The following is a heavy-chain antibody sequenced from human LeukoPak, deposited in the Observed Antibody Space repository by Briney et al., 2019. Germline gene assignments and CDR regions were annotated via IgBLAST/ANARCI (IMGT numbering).Heavy chain of an antibody. V-gene: IGHV4-34*01. CDR1: GGSFSSYY. CDR2: INHSGST. CDR3: AREGWLRFGFDY. Sequence: PSETLSLTCAVYGGSFSSYYWSWIRQPPGKGLEWIGEINHSGSTNYNPSLKSRVTISVDTSKNQFSLKLSSVTAADTAVYYCAREGWLRFGFDYWGQGTLVTVSS. J-gene: IGHJ4*02. D-gene: IGHD5-12*01.